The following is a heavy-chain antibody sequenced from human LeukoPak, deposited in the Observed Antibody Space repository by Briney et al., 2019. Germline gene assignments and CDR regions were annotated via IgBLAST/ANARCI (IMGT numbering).Heavy chain of an antibody. J-gene: IGHJ4*02. D-gene: IGHD3-16*01. Sequence: GASVKVSCKASGYTFYSHGISWIRQAPGQGPEWMGWISGDYGYTKYGQKFQGRVTMTTDTSTDTSYTELRSLRSDDTAVYYCARNKTAGGGGFDYWGQGTLITVSS. CDR1: GYTFYSHG. CDR2: ISGDYGYT. V-gene: IGHV1-18*04. CDR3: ARNKTAGGGGFDY.